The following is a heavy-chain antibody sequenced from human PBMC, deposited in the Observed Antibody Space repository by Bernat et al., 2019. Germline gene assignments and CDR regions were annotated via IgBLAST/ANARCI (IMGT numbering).Heavy chain of an antibody. CDR3: ATGHAPNYDFWSGYDGGCDFDY. J-gene: IGHJ4*03. Sequence: QLQLQESGPGLVKPSETLSLTSTVSGGSVNSSRYYWGWIRQPPGEGLEWLGIIYYSGSTYYNPSLKSRVTISVDTSKNQLSLKHNLETDADTARYDCATGHAPNYDFWSGYDGGCDFDYWGQGTLVTVSS. CDR2: IYYSGST. CDR1: GGSVNSSRYY. D-gene: IGHD3-3*01. V-gene: IGHV4-39*01.